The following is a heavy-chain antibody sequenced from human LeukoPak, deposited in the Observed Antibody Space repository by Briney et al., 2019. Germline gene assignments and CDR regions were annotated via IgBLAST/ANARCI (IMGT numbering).Heavy chain of an antibody. D-gene: IGHD1-26*01. CDR3: AKDLVVGATATYFDY. Sequence: GGSLRLSCAASGFTFSNYAMSWVSQAPGKGLEWVSAISGSGGSTYYADSVKGRFTISRDNSKNTLYLQMNSLRAEDTAVYYCAKDLVVGATATYFDYWGQGTLVTVSS. CDR2: ISGSGGST. CDR1: GFTFSNYA. J-gene: IGHJ4*02. V-gene: IGHV3-23*01.